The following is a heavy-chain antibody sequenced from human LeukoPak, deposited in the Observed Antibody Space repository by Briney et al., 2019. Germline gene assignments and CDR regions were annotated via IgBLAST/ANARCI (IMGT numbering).Heavy chain of an antibody. Sequence: PSETLSLTCAVYGGSFSGYYWSWIRQPPGKGLEWIGEINHSGSTNYNPSLKSRVTISVDTSKNQFSLKLSSVTAADTAVYYCARGFPYYCSSTSCYYFDYWGQGTLVTVSS. J-gene: IGHJ4*02. CDR2: INHSGST. V-gene: IGHV4-34*01. D-gene: IGHD2-2*01. CDR1: GGSFSGYY. CDR3: ARGFPYYCSSTSCYYFDY.